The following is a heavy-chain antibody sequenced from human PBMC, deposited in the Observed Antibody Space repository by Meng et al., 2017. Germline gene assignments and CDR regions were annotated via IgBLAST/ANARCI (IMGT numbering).Heavy chain of an antibody. CDR2: IYWDDYK. D-gene: IGHD3-10*01. CDR3: AHRRDYYGSGNHFDY. V-gene: IGHV2-5*02. CDR1: GFSLRNGGVC. J-gene: IGHJ4*02. Sequence: QILLEDSAPTLSKPTNPLTPTCTLSGFSLRNGGVCVGVIRQPPGKALESLAHIYWDDYKRYSPSLKSRLNITKDTSKNRVVHTMTNMDPVDTATYYCAHRRDYYGSGNHFDYWGQGTLVTVSS.